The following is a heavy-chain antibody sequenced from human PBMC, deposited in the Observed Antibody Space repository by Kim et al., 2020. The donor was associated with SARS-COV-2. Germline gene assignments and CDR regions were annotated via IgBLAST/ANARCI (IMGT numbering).Heavy chain of an antibody. D-gene: IGHD4-4*01. J-gene: IGHJ6*02. CDR3: ASDTVLYGLDV. Sequence: GGCLRLSCADSGFTVTTYWMHWVRQAPGKGLEWVSRIKSEGTGITYADSVKGRFTISRDNANNTLYLQMDNLRDDDTAVYYCASDTVLYGLDVWGQGTMVTVSS. CDR1: GFTVTTYW. V-gene: IGHV3-74*03. CDR2: IKSEGTGI.